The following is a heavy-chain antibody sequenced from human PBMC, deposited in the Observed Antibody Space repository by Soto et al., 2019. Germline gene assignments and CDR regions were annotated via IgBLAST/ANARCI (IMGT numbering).Heavy chain of an antibody. V-gene: IGHV1-8*01. D-gene: IGHD4-17*01. CDR1: GYTFTSHD. Sequence: QVQLVQSGAEVKKPGASVKVSCKASGYTFTSHDINWVRQATGQGLEWMGWMNPNSGNTGYAQKCHGRVTMTRNTSISTAYMALSSLRSEDTAVYYWARWAYGVYARFDFWGQGTLVTVSS. CDR3: ARWAYGVYARFDF. J-gene: IGHJ4*02. CDR2: MNPNSGNT.